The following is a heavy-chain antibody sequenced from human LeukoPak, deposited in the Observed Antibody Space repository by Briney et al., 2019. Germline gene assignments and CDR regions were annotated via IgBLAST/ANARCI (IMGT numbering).Heavy chain of an antibody. CDR1: GGSISSYY. CDR3: ARGGFPMAEDLDY. V-gene: IGHV4-59*01. J-gene: IGHJ4*02. D-gene: IGHD5-24*01. CDR2: YSGGT. Sequence: SETLSLTCTVSGGSISSYYWSWIRQPPGKGLEWIGYYSGGTNYNPSLKSRVTISVDTSKNQFSLKLTSVTAEDTAVYYCARGGFPMAEDLDYWGQGTLVTVSS.